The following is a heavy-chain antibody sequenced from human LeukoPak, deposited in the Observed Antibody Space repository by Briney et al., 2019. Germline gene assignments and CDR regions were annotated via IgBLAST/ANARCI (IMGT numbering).Heavy chain of an antibody. CDR2: ISGSGGST. J-gene: IGHJ4*02. Sequence: GGALRLSCAASGFTFSSYTMSSVRHAPGKGRGWVSPISGSGGSTYYADSVKGPFTISRDKSPKTLDLQMHSLRAADTAVYYSAKVVTGVSGRHYFEYWRGGTV. CDR1: GFTFSSYT. V-gene: IGHV3-23*01. D-gene: IGHD5/OR15-5a*01. CDR3: AKVVTGVSGRHYFEY.